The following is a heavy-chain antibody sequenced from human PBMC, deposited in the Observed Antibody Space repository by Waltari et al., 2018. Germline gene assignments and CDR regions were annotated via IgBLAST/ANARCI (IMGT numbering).Heavy chain of an antibody. D-gene: IGHD3-16*02. J-gene: IGHJ4*02. Sequence: QVQLQQWGAGLLKPSETLSLTCAVYGGSFSGYYWSWLRQPPGKGLEWIGEINHSGSTNYNPSLKSRVTISVDTSKNQFSLKLSSVTAADTAVYYCARGGYNIWGSYRPSYFDYWGQGTLVTVSS. CDR2: INHSGST. V-gene: IGHV4-34*01. CDR3: ARGGYNIWGSYRPSYFDY. CDR1: GGSFSGYY.